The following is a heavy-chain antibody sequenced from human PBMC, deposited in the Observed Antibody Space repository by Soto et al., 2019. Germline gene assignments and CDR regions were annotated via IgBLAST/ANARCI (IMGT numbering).Heavy chain of an antibody. Sequence: ASVKVSCMASGYTFTNYYIHWVRQAPGQGLEWMGIIDPTGGSTNYAQKFQGRVTMTMDTSTSTVYMELSSLRFEDTAVYYCASFCGGSCANFDAFVFWGQGTMVNV. D-gene: IGHD2-15*01. CDR2: IDPTGGST. J-gene: IGHJ3*01. CDR3: ASFCGGSCANFDAFVF. CDR1: GYTFTNYY. V-gene: IGHV1-46*01.